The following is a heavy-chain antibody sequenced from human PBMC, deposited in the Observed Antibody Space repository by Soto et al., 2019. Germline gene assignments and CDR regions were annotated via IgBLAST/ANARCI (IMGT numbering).Heavy chain of an antibody. CDR2: IHHSGST. CDR1: GGSFSDYY. Sequence: SETLSLTCAVYGGSFSDYYWTWIRQPPGKGLEWIGEIHHSGSTNYNPSLKSRVTISVDTSKNQFSLKLSSVTAADTAVYYCARTYSSSWSPFEYWGQGTLVTVSS. D-gene: IGHD6-13*01. CDR3: ARTYSSSWSPFEY. J-gene: IGHJ4*02. V-gene: IGHV4-34*01.